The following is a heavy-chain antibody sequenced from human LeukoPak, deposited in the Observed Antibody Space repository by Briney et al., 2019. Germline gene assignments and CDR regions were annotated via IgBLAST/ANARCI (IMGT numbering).Heavy chain of an antibody. J-gene: IGHJ4*02. V-gene: IGHV3-48*01. CDR1: GFTISNYN. CDR2: ITSSSSTI. Sequence: PGGSLRLSCAASGFTISNYNMIWVRQAPGKGLECISYITSSSSTIHYADSVKGRFTISRDKAKKSLYLQMNSLRAADTAVNYCARVWDGYSGEDYWGQGTPVTVSS. CDR3: ARVWDGYSGEDY. D-gene: IGHD5-18*01.